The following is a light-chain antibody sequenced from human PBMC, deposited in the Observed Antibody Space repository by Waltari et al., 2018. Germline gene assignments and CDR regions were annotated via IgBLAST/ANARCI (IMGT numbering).Light chain of an antibody. Sequence: DIQVTQSPSTLSASVGDRVTITCRASQRIVVWLAWYQQKPGKAPRLLIYKASYLESGVPSRFSGSGSGTEFTLTISSLQADEFATYYCLQYNSYPWTFGQGTKVEIK. J-gene: IGKJ1*01. CDR3: LQYNSYPWT. V-gene: IGKV1-5*03. CDR1: QRIVVW. CDR2: KAS.